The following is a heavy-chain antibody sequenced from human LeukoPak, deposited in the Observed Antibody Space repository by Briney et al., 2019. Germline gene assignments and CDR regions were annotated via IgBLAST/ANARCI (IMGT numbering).Heavy chain of an antibody. CDR2: IYTSGST. CDR1: GGSISSYY. CDR3: ARDLSSGWFPDAFGI. V-gene: IGHV4-4*07. J-gene: IGHJ3*02. D-gene: IGHD6-19*01. Sequence: ASETLSLTCTVSGGSISSYYWSWIRQPAGKGLEWIGRIYTSGSTNYNPSLKSRVTMSVDTSKNQFSLKLRSVTAADTAVYYCARDLSSGWFPDAFGIWGQGTMVTVSS.